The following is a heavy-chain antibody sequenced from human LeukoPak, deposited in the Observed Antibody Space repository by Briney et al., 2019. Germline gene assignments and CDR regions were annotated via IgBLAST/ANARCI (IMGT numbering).Heavy chain of an antibody. CDR2: IKSKTDGGTT. CDR3: TTRDYYDSSGPIDY. D-gene: IGHD3-22*01. V-gene: IGHV3-15*01. CDR1: GFTFSNAW. J-gene: IGHJ4*02. Sequence: PGGSLRLSCAASGFTFSNAWMSWVRQAPGKGLEWVGRIKSKTDGGTTDYAAPVKGRFTISRDDSKNTLYLQMNSLKTEGTAVYYCTTRDYYDSSGPIDYWGQGTLVTVSS.